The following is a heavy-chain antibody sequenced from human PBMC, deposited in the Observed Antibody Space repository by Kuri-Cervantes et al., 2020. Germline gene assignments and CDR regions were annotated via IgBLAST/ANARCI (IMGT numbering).Heavy chain of an antibody. J-gene: IGHJ4*02. CDR2: IYYSGST. V-gene: IGHV4-39*01. CDR3: ARLPANVVLTTPRGFFDY. D-gene: IGHD2-15*01. Sequence: GSLRLSCTVSGGSISSSSYYWGWIRQPPGKGLEWIGSIYYSGSTYYNPSLKSRVTISVDTSKNQFSLKLSSVTAADTAVYYCARLPANVVLTTPRGFFDYWGQGTLVTVSS. CDR1: GGSISSSSYY.